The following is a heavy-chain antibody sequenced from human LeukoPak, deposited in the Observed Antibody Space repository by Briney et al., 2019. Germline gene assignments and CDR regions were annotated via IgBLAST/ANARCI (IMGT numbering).Heavy chain of an antibody. CDR1: GFTFSNYS. Sequence: GGSLRLSCVASGFTFSNYSINWVRQAPGKGLEWISFISSSSSYIYYADSVKGRFTISRDNAKNSLYLQMSNLRAEDTAAYFCARGGGLDVWGQGATVTVSS. V-gene: IGHV3-21*04. CDR3: ARGGGLDV. D-gene: IGHD3-16*01. CDR2: ISSSSSYI. J-gene: IGHJ6*02.